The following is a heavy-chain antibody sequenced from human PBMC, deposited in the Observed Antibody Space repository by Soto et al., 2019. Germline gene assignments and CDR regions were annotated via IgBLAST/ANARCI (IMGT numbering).Heavy chain of an antibody. D-gene: IGHD4-17*01. V-gene: IGHV5-51*03. CDR2: SYPGDSDS. CDR1: GYTFTDYW. J-gene: IGHJ4*01. CDR3: GARPLADYGYYAALDY. Sequence: GESLKISCKGSGYTFTDYWIGRVRQLPGKGLEWVGISYPGDSDSRYSPSCKGQVTFSANKTISTAYVQWSSLKASDTAMYYYGARPLADYGYYAALDYWGQGSLGT.